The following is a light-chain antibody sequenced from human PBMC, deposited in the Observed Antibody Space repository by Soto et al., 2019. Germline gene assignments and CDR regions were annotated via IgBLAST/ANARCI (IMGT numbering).Light chain of an antibody. CDR3: SSYTSRPTLGM. Sequence: QSALTQPPSASGSPGQSVTISCTGTKNDIGVYDFVSWYQHHPGKAPRLIIYEVVQRPSGVPDRFSGSKSGNTASLTISGLQAEDEADYYCSSYTSRPTLGMFGGGTKVTVL. J-gene: IGLJ3*02. CDR2: EVV. V-gene: IGLV2-8*01. CDR1: KNDIGVYDF.